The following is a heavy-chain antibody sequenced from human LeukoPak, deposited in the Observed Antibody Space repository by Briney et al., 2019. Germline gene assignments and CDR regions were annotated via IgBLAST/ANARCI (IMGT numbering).Heavy chain of an antibody. CDR2: IKQDGSDK. V-gene: IGHV3-7*01. Sequence: GGSLRLSCAVSGFTFSNYWMSWARQAPGKGLEWVASIKQDGSDKHYVDSVRGRFTISRDNAKNSLYLQMNSLRAEDTAVYYCARAPAGRYDILTGSYYYYGMDVWGQGTTVTVSS. CDR3: ARAPAGRYDILTGSYYYYGMDV. D-gene: IGHD3-9*01. J-gene: IGHJ6*02. CDR1: GFTFSNYW.